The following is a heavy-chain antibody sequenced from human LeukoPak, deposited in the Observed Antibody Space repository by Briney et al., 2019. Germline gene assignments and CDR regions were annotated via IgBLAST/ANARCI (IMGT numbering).Heavy chain of an antibody. D-gene: IGHD5-24*01. Sequence: PSETLSPTCTVSDGSGSSSSWNWIRQPPWKGLEWIGYIYYSGSTKYNPSLESRVTISVDTSKNQISLNMRSVTAADTAIYYCARRQQTGGDNGLHNWFDPWGQGILVTVSS. V-gene: IGHV4-59*08. J-gene: IGHJ5*02. CDR3: ARRQQTGGDNGLHNWFDP. CDR2: IYYSGST. CDR1: DGSGSSSS.